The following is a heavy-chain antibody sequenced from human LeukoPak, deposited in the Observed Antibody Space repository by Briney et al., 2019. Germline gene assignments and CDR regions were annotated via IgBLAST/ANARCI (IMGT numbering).Heavy chain of an antibody. J-gene: IGHJ5*02. V-gene: IGHV1-8*02. Sequence: ASVKVSCKASGYTFTSYGISWVRQATGQGLEWMGWMNPNSGNTGYAQKFQGRVTMTRNTSISTAYMELSSLRSEDTAVYYCARVGAAAGRGWFDPWGQGTLVTVSS. CDR2: MNPNSGNT. CDR1: GYTFTSYG. D-gene: IGHD6-13*01. CDR3: ARVGAAAGRGWFDP.